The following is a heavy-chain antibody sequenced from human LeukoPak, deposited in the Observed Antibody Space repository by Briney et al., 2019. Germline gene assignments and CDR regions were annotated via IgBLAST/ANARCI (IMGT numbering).Heavy chain of an antibody. CDR3: ARQVVVSGPPFDY. V-gene: IGHV5-51*01. Sequence: GESLKISCKGSGYIFTDYWIGWVCQMPGKGLEWIAIICPGNSDTRYSPSFQGQVTISADKSISTAYLQWSSLKASDTAMYYCARQVVVSGPPFDYWGQGTLVTVSS. J-gene: IGHJ4*02. CDR2: ICPGNSDT. CDR1: GYIFTDYW. D-gene: IGHD6-19*01.